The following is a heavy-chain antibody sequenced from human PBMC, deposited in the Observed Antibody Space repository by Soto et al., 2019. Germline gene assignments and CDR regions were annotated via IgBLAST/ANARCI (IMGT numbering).Heavy chain of an antibody. Sequence: QLVESGGGLVKPGGSLRLSCTASGFIFSDFYMAWIRQAPGKGLEWVSYISSDGSATYKDSVKGRFTVSRDNAKDSLYLQMNSRRGEDTAVYYCVRDRDRRWFDPWGQGTLVTVSS. D-gene: IGHD3-10*01. CDR1: GFIFSDFY. J-gene: IGHJ5*02. CDR3: VRDRDRRWFDP. V-gene: IGHV3-11*01. CDR2: ISSDGSAT.